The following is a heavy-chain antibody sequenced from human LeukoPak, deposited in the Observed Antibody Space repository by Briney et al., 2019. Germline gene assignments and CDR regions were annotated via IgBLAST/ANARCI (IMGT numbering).Heavy chain of an antibody. D-gene: IGHD1-14*01. Sequence: GGSLRLSCAASGFTFSSYAMTWVRQAPGKELEWVSSIVGSGAGTFYADSVKGRFTISRDNSKSTMYLQMNSLRADDTAVYYCAKGKAHDNLDWFDPWGQGNLVTVSS. V-gene: IGHV3-23*01. CDR1: GFTFSSYA. CDR2: IVGSGAGT. J-gene: IGHJ5*02. CDR3: AKGKAHDNLDWFDP.